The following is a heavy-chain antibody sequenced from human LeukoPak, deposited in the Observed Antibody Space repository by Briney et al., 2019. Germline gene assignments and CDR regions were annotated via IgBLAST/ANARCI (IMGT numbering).Heavy chain of an antibody. D-gene: IGHD2-15*01. CDR3: AKVKRCSGGSCYPLGRLDY. V-gene: IGHV3-23*01. Sequence: QPGGSLRLSCAASGFTFSSYAMSWVRQAPGKGLEWVSAISGSGGSTYYADSVKGRFTISRDNFKNTLYLQMNSLRAEDTAVYNCAKVKRCSGGSCYPLGRLDYWGQGTLVTVSS. CDR1: GFTFSSYA. J-gene: IGHJ4*02. CDR2: ISGSGGST.